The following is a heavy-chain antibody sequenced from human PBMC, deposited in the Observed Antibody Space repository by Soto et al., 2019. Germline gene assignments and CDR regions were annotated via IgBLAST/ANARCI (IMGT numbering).Heavy chain of an antibody. CDR2: IYYSGST. Sequence: PSETLSLTCTVSGGSISSYYWSWIRQPPRKGLEWIGYIYYSGSTNYNPSLKSRVTISVDTSKNQFSLKLSSVTAADTAVYYCARDGGGYYYGMDVWGQGTTVTVSS. V-gene: IGHV4-59*01. J-gene: IGHJ6*02. CDR1: GGSISSYY. D-gene: IGHD3-16*01. CDR3: ARDGGGYYYGMDV.